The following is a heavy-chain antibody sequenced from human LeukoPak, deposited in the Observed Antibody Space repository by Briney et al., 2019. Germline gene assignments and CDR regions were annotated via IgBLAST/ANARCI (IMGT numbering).Heavy chain of an antibody. V-gene: IGHV1-8*03. CDR3: ARDSGWDTAMSFDY. J-gene: IGHJ4*02. Sequence: ASVKVSCKASGYPFTSYDINWVRQATGQGLEWMGWMNPNSGNTGYAQKFQGRVTITRNTSISTAYMELSSLRSEDTAVYYCARDSGWDTAMSFDYWGQGTLVTVSS. CDR2: MNPNSGNT. CDR1: GYPFTSYD. D-gene: IGHD5-18*01.